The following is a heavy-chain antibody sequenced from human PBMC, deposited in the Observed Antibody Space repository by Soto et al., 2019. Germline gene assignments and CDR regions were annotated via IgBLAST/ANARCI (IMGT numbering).Heavy chain of an antibody. D-gene: IGHD3-3*01. CDR2: IYHSGST. V-gene: IGHV4-4*02. J-gene: IGHJ4*02. Sequence: SSETLSLTCAVSGGSISSSNWWSWVRQPPGKGLEWIGEIYHSGSTNYNPSLKSRVTISVDTSKNQFTLKLSSVTAADTAVYYCARSYLRHPPRNWGQGTLVTVSS. CDR1: GGSISSSNW. CDR3: ARSYLRHPPRN.